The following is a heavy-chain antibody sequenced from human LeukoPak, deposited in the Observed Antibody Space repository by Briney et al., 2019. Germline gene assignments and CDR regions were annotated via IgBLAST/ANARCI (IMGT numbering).Heavy chain of an antibody. CDR3: ARVSVEQWLVIDY. CDR2: IYYSGSI. D-gene: IGHD6-19*01. Sequence: SDTLSLTCAVSGYSISSSNWWGWIRQPPGKGLEWIGYIYYSGSIYYNPSLKSRVTMSVDTPKNQFSLKLSSVTAVDTAVYYCARVSVEQWLVIDYWAREPWSPSPQ. J-gene: IGHJ4*02. V-gene: IGHV4-28*05. CDR1: GYSISSSNW.